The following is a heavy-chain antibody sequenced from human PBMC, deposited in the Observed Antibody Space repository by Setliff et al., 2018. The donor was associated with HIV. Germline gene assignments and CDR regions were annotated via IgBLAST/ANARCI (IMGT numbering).Heavy chain of an antibody. Sequence: GASVKVSCKASGYTFSSYSLHWVRQAPGQGLEWMGVIDPHGGSTNYAQKFQGRATMTRDTSTSTVYMELSSLRSDDTAVYYCARLRPTAFFDYWGQGTLVTVSS. J-gene: IGHJ4*02. CDR3: ARLRPTAFFDY. D-gene: IGHD3-3*01. CDR1: GYTFSSYS. V-gene: IGHV1-46*01. CDR2: IDPHGGST.